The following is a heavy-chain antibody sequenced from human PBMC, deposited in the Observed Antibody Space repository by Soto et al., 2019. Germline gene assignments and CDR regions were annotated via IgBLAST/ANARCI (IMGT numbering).Heavy chain of an antibody. Sequence: QVQLVQSGAEVKKPGSSVKVSCKASGGTFSSYAISWVRQAPGQGLEWMGGIIPIFGTANYAQKFQGRVTITADETKSTAYRGLSSLRSEATAVYYCARSEYGLELPTYSYYGMDVWGQGTTVTVSS. CDR1: GGTFSSYA. D-gene: IGHD1-7*01. V-gene: IGHV1-69*01. CDR3: ARSEYGLELPTYSYYGMDV. J-gene: IGHJ6*02. CDR2: IIPIFGTA.